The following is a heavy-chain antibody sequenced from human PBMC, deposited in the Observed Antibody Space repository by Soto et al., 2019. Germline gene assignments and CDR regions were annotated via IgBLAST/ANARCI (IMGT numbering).Heavy chain of an antibody. Sequence: ASVKVSCKASGGTFSSYAISWVRQAPGQGLEWMGGIIPIFGTANYAQKFQGRVTITADESTSTAYMELSSLRSEDTAVYYCARDLRELQTIGNYYYYYGMDVWGQGTTVTVSS. V-gene: IGHV1-69*13. CDR2: IIPIFGTA. CDR3: ARDLRELQTIGNYYYYYGMDV. J-gene: IGHJ6*02. D-gene: IGHD1-7*01. CDR1: GGTFSSYA.